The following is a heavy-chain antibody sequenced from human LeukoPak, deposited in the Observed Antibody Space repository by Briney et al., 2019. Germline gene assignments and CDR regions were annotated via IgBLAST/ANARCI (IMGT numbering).Heavy chain of an antibody. CDR1: GFTFSSNY. V-gene: IGHV3-66*01. Sequence: GGSLRLSCAASGFTFSSNYMSGVGQAPGKGREGGAVIYTGVSTYYAYSVKARFTISRANSTNPLSLQMNSLRAEDTAVYYCARESETDTAMATGGMDVSGQGTTVTVSS. J-gene: IGHJ6*02. CDR3: ARESETDTAMATGGMDV. D-gene: IGHD5-18*01. CDR2: IYTGVST.